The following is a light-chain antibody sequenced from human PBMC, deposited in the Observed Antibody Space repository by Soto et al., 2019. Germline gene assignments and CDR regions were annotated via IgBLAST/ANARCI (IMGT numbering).Light chain of an antibody. V-gene: IGKV1-8*01. CDR3: QQYYSYPPT. CDR1: QGISSY. Sequence: AIRMTQSPSSLSAYTGDRVTLSCRASQGISSYLAWYQQKPGKAPKLLIYAASTLQSGVPSRFSGSGSGTDFTLTISCLQSEDFATYYCQQYYSYPPTFGGGTKVDI. J-gene: IGKJ4*01. CDR2: AAS.